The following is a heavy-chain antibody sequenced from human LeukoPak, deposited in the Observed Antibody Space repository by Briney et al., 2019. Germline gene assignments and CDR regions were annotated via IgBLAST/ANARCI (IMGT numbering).Heavy chain of an antibody. Sequence: ASVKVSCKASGYTFSGYGISWVRQAPGQGLKWMGWISARNNQTKYTQSFQDRITMTIEKATSTVYMELRSLGLDDTAIYYCARVDDLGSGWARSFDLWGRGTLVTVSA. V-gene: IGHV1-18*01. CDR3: ARVDDLGSGWARSFDL. CDR2: ISARNNQT. J-gene: IGHJ2*01. D-gene: IGHD6-19*01. CDR1: GYTFSGYG.